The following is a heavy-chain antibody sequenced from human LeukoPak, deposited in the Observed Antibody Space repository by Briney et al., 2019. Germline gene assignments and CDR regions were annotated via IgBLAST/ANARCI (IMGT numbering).Heavy chain of an antibody. J-gene: IGHJ4*02. D-gene: IGHD3-10*01. CDR2: ISAYNGNT. V-gene: IGHV1-18*01. CDR1: GYTFTSYG. Sequence: ASVKVSCKASGYTFTSYGISWVRQAPGQGLERMGWISAYNGNTNYAQKLQGRVTMTTDTSTSTAYMELRSLRSDDTAVYYCARLAYYYGSGSYYNEYYFDYWGQGTLVTVSS. CDR3: ARLAYYYGSGSYYNEYYFDY.